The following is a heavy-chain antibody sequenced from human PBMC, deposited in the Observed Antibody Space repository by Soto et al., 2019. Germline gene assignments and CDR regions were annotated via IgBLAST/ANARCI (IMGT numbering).Heavy chain of an antibody. D-gene: IGHD4-4*01. J-gene: IGHJ1*01. Sequence: SETLSLTCTVSGGSIDRGDYYWSWIRQPPGKGLEWIGYVYYSGTINYNPFLKSRVTLSLEKSQTQFSFTMNSVNASDTPGSYGARHFMAPPNYFNTWGQ. CDR3: ARHFMAPPNYFNT. CDR2: VYYSGTI. CDR1: GGSIDRGDYY. V-gene: IGHV4-61*08.